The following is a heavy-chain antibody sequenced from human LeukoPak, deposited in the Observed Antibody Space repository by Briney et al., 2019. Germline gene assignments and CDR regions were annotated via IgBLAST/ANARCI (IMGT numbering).Heavy chain of an antibody. Sequence: SGGSLRLSCAASGFTFSSYAMHWVRQAPGKGLEWVVVISYDGSNKYHADSVKGRFTISGDNSKNTLYLQMNSLRAEDTAVYYCARDEGSSWYPDAFDIWGQGTMATVSS. CDR3: ARDEGSSWYPDAFDI. V-gene: IGHV3-30-3*01. J-gene: IGHJ3*02. CDR2: ISYDGSNK. D-gene: IGHD6-13*01. CDR1: GFTFSSYA.